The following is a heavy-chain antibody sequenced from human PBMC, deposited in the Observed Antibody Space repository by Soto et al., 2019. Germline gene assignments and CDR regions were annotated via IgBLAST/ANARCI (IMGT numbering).Heavy chain of an antibody. V-gene: IGHV1-2*04. CDR1: GYSFTDYQ. D-gene: IGHD4-17*01. CDR3: ATRVDYGDFEGFDF. CDR2: VDPNGGGS. Sequence: QGQLLQSGAEVKKPGASVKVSCKTSGYSFTDYQLHWVRQAPGQGLEWMGWVDPNGGGSNSAQKFQGSVTMTWDTSSTTAYLDLTRLTTNDTATYFCATRVDYGDFEGFDFWGQGTLVTVSS. J-gene: IGHJ4*02.